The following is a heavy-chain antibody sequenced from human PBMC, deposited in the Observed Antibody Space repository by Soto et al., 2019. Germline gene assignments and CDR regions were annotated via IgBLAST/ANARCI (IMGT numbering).Heavy chain of an antibody. J-gene: IGHJ4*02. V-gene: IGHV4-39*01. D-gene: IGHD3-9*01. Sequence: QLQLQESGPGLVKPSETLSLTCSVSGDSINSDKYYWGWIRQPPGKGLEWIGSIYFRGNTYYNPCRQTRVTISLDKSKSQFSLKLNSVTAADSAVYFCARLEGLATISYYFDFWGQGALVTVSS. CDR2: IYFRGNT. CDR1: GDSINSDKYY. CDR3: ARLEGLATISYYFDF.